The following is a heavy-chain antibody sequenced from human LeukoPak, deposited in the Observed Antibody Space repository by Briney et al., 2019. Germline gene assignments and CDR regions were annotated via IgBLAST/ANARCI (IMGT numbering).Heavy chain of an antibody. Sequence: PSETLSLTCTVSGGSISSYYWSWIRQPPGKGPEWIGYIYYSGSTNYNPSLKSRVTISVDTSKNQFSLKLSSVTAADTAVYYCARVGYSSSWYDYYYYGMDVWGQGTTVTVSS. D-gene: IGHD6-13*01. CDR2: IYYSGST. CDR1: GGSISSYY. CDR3: ARVGYSSSWYDYYYYGMDV. J-gene: IGHJ6*02. V-gene: IGHV4-59*01.